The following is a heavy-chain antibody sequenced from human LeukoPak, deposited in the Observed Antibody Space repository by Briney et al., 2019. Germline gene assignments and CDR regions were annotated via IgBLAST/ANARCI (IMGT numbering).Heavy chain of an antibody. Sequence: SETLSLTCTVSGHSISSGYYWGWIRQPPGKGLEWIGSIYHSGSTYYNPSLKSRVTISVDTSKNQFSLKLSSVTAADTAVYYCARAYSSSVDWFDPWGQGTLVTVSS. CDR3: ARAYSSSVDWFDP. CDR2: IYHSGST. CDR1: GHSISSGYY. V-gene: IGHV4-38-2*02. J-gene: IGHJ5*02. D-gene: IGHD6-13*01.